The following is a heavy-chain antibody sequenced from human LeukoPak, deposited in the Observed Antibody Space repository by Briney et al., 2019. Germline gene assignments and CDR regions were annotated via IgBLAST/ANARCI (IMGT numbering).Heavy chain of an antibody. V-gene: IGHV3-74*01. D-gene: IGHD3-9*01. CDR1: GFTFSNYW. Sequence: PGGSLRLSCAASGFTFSNYWMHWVRQAPGKGLVWVSRINTDGSSTNYADSVKGRFTISRDNSKNTLYLQMNSLRAEDTAVYYCAKDSLLRYFDWLPSHDAFDIWGQGTMVTVSS. CDR3: AKDSLLRYFDWLPSHDAFDI. J-gene: IGHJ3*02. CDR2: INTDGSST.